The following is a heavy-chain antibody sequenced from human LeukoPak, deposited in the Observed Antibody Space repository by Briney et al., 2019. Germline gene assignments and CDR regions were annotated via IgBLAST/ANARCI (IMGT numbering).Heavy chain of an antibody. CDR1: GLTFGDYY. J-gene: IGHJ6*03. CDR3: ARCEWHYYHYYMDV. D-gene: IGHD3-3*01. Sequence: GGSLRLSCAASGLTFGDYYMSWIRQAPGKGLEWVSYISSSDSPIYYADSVKGRFTISRDNAKNSLFLQMNSLGAEDTAVYYCARCEWHYYHYYMDVWGKGTTVTVSS. V-gene: IGHV3-11*04. CDR2: ISSSDSPI.